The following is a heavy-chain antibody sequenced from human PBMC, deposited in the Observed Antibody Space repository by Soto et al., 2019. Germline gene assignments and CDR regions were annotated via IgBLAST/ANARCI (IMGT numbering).Heavy chain of an antibody. CDR3: ARVQAAAGDNWFDP. CDR2: IIPIFGTA. V-gene: IGHV1-69*13. D-gene: IGHD6-13*01. J-gene: IGHJ5*02. CDR1: GGTFSSYA. Sequence: ASVKVSCKASGGTFSSYAISWVRQAPGQGLEWMGGIIPIFGTANYAQKFQGRVTITADESTSTAYMELSSLRSEDTAVYYCARVQAAAGDNWFDPWGQGTLVTVSS.